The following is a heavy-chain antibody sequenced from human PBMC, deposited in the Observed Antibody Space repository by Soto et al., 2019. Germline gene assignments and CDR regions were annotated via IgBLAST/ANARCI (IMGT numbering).Heavy chain of an antibody. J-gene: IGHJ4*02. CDR3: ARGPTSDY. CDR1: GGSFSGYY. Sequence: SETLSLTCAVYGGSFSGYYWSWIRQPPGKGLEWIGEINHSGSTNYNPSLKSRVTISVDTSKNQFSLKLSSVTAADTAVYYCARGPTSDYWGQGTLVTVSS. V-gene: IGHV4-34*01. CDR2: INHSGST.